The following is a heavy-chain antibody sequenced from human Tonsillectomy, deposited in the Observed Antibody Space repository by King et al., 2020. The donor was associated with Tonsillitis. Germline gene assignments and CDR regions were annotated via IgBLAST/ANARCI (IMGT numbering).Heavy chain of an antibody. V-gene: IGHV3-13*05. J-gene: IGHJ4*02. CDR1: GFTFSSFD. CDR2: IGTRDDP. CDR3: VRGIPHHGTIDY. D-gene: IGHD2-2*01. Sequence: VQLVESGGGLVQPGGSLRLSCAASGFTFSSFDMHWGRQGSGKALEWVSAIGTRDDPYYSGSVKGRFTISRENAKNSVNLQMNSLTAGDTAVYFCVRGIPHHGTIDYWGQGTLVTVAS.